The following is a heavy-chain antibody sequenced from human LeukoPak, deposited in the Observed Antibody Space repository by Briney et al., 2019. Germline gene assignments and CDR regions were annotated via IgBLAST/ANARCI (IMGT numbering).Heavy chain of an antibody. V-gene: IGHV3-23*01. CDR2: LSGSGAST. D-gene: IGHD2-2*01. J-gene: IGHJ4*02. CDR3: ARGTRELDS. CDR1: GFIFSNYA. Sequence: GGSLRLSCAASGFIFSNYAMSWVRQAPGKGLEWVSGLSGSGASTYYADSVKGRFTISRDNAKNSLYLQMNSLRAEDTALYYCARGTRELDSWGQGTLVTVSS.